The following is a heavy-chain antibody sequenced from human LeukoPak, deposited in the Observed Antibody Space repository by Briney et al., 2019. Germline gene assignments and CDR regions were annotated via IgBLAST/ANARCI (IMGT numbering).Heavy chain of an antibody. CDR2: IKQDGSEK. J-gene: IGHJ3*02. D-gene: IGHD1-1*01. CDR1: GFTFSSYW. V-gene: IGHV3-7*01. CDR3: ARGNAHAFDI. Sequence: GGSLRLSCAASGFTFSSYWMSWVRQAPGKGLEWVANIKQDGSEKYYVDSVKGRFTISRGNAENTLYLQMNSLRAEDTAVYFCARGNAHAFDIWGQGTMVTVSS.